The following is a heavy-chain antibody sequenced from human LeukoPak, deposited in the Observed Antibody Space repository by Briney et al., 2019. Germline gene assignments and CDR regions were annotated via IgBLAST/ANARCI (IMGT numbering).Heavy chain of an antibody. CDR3: ARAPKAYGRVYYFDY. Sequence: SVRVSCKASGGTFSSYAISWVRQAPGQGLEWMGRIIPILGIANYAQKFQGRVTITADKSTSTAYMELSSLRSEDTAVYYCARAPKAYGRVYYFDYWGQGTLVTVSS. V-gene: IGHV1-69*04. D-gene: IGHD4-17*01. J-gene: IGHJ4*02. CDR1: GGTFSSYA. CDR2: IIPILGIA.